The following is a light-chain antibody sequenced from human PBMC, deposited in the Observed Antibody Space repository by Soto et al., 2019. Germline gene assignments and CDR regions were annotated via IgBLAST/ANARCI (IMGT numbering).Light chain of an antibody. Sequence: DIQMTQSPSTLSGSVGDRVTLTSRASQTISSWLAWYQQKPGKAPKLLIYKASTLKSGVPSRFSGSGSGTEFTLTISSLQPDDFATYYCQHYNSYSEAFGQGTKVDIK. V-gene: IGKV1-5*03. CDR3: QHYNSYSEA. J-gene: IGKJ1*01. CDR1: QTISSW. CDR2: KAS.